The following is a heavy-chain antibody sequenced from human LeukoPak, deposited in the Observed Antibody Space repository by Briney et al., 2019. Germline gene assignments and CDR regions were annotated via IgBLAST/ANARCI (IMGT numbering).Heavy chain of an antibody. Sequence: PGVSLRLSCAASDFTLSNAYMNWVRQAPGEGLEWVGRIKSKTDGGTIDYAAPVKGRFTISRDDSKNTLYLQMNSLKTEDTAVYYCTTKRVGAPAFDYWGQGTLVTISS. CDR2: IKSKTDGGTI. CDR3: TTKRVGAPAFDY. V-gene: IGHV3-15*07. CDR1: DFTLSNAY. D-gene: IGHD1-26*01. J-gene: IGHJ4*02.